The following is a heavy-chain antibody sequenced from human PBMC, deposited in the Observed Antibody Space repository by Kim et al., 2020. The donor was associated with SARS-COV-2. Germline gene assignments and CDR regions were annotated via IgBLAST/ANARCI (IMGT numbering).Heavy chain of an antibody. D-gene: IGHD1-1*01. CDR3: AREYDRAYYYGMDV. J-gene: IGHJ6*02. CDR2: INPNSGGT. V-gene: IGHV1-2*06. Sequence: ASVKVSCKASGYTFTGYYMHWVRQAPGQGLEWMGRINPNSGGTNYAQKFQGRVTMTRDTSISTAYMELSRLRSDDTAVYYCAREYDRAYYYGMDVWGQGTTVTVSS. CDR1: GYTFTGYY.